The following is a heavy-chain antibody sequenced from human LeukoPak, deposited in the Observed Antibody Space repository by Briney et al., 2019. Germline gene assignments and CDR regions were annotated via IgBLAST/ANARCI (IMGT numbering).Heavy chain of an antibody. V-gene: IGHV3-23*01. CDR2: ISGGGETT. CDR3: ARDYADYVGYFFFDY. D-gene: IGHD4-17*01. CDR1: GFTFNNYA. J-gene: IGHJ4*02. Sequence: GGSLRLSCAASGFTFNNYAMNWVRQAPGKGLEWASSISGGGETTYYADSAKGRFTISRDNSQNTLYLQMNSLRAEDTVVYYCARDYADYVGYFFFDYWGQGTLVTVSS.